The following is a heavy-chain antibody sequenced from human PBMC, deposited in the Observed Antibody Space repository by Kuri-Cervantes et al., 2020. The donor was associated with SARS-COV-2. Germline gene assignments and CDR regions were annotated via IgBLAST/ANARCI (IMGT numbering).Heavy chain of an antibody. CDR1: GFTFSSYG. Sequence: GESLKISCAASGFTFSSYGMHWVRQAPGKGLEWVAFIRYDGSNKYYADSVEGRFTISRDNSKNTLYLQMNSLRAEDTAVYYCAKDVNIVVVPAATFHYYYMDVWGKGTTVTVSS. J-gene: IGHJ6*03. D-gene: IGHD2-2*01. CDR3: AKDVNIVVVPAATFHYYYMDV. V-gene: IGHV3-30*02. CDR2: IRYDGSNK.